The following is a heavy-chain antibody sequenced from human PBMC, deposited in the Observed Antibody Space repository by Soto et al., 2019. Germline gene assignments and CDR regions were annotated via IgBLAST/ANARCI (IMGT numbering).Heavy chain of an antibody. CDR3: ARNPLDYYDSSGDPEDY. CDR1: GGSFSGYY. Sequence: NPSETLSLTCAVYGGSFSGYYWSWIRQPPGKGLEWIGEINHSGSTNYNPSLKSRVTISVDTSKNQFSLKLSSVTAADTAVYYCARNPLDYYDSSGDPEDYWGQGTLVTVSS. CDR2: INHSGST. D-gene: IGHD3-22*01. J-gene: IGHJ4*02. V-gene: IGHV4-34*01.